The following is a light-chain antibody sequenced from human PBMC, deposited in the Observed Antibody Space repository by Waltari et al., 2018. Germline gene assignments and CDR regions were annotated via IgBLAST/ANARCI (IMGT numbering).Light chain of an antibody. J-gene: IGLJ3*02. V-gene: IGLV2-23*02. CDR2: DVN. Sequence: QSALTQTATVSGSPGQSITISCSGTSSDIGNYNLVSWYRQHPGKAPTLIIYDVNKRPSGVSHRFSGSKSGNTAFLTISGLQTADEADYYCCSYAGSAVSVFGGGTKVTVL. CDR1: SSDIGNYNL. CDR3: CSYAGSAVSV.